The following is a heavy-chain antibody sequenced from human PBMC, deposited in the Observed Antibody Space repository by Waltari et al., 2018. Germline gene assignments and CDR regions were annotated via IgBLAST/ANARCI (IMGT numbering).Heavy chain of an antibody. D-gene: IGHD2-2*01. J-gene: IGHJ4*02. CDR1: GYTFTNYG. CDR2: INAGTGNA. V-gene: IGHV1-3*01. CDR3: ARSQRGPGTIYFDH. Sequence: QVQLVQSGAEIKKPGASVKVSCKASGYTFTNYGIHWVRQAPGQWLEWMGWINAGTGNAKYSQNFQGRVTITRDTSANQAYMELSSLRSEDTALYYCARSQRGPGTIYFDHWGQGTPVTVSS.